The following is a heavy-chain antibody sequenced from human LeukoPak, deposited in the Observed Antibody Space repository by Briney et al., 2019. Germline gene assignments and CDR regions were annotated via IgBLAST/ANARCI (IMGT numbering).Heavy chain of an antibody. CDR1: GFTFSDYY. J-gene: IGHJ6*02. CDR3: ARTGPIYGNQDHADV. Sequence: GGSLRLSCAASGFTFSDYYMSWIRQAPGKGLERVSYISSSGSTIYYADSVKGRFTISRDNAKNSLYLQMNSLRAEDTAVYYCARTGPIYGNQDHADVWGQGTTVTVSS. V-gene: IGHV3-11*01. D-gene: IGHD1-26*01. CDR2: ISSSGSTI.